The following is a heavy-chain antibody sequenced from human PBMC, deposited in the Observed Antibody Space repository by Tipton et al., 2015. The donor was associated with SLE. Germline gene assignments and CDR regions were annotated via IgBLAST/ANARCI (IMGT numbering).Heavy chain of an antibody. Sequence: TLSLTCAVYGGSFSGYYWSWIRQPPGKGLEWIGYIYYSGSTNHNPSLKSRVTISVDTFKNQFSLKLTSVTAADTAVYYCARDRSQQPDAFDIWGQGTMVTVSS. J-gene: IGHJ3*02. CDR1: GGSFSGYY. V-gene: IGHV4-34*11. D-gene: IGHD6-13*01. CDR2: IYYSGST. CDR3: ARDRSQQPDAFDI.